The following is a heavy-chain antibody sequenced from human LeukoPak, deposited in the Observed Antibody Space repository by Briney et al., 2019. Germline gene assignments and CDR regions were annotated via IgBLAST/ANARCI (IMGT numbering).Heavy chain of an antibody. CDR3: AIPNYYGSGRYYYYMDV. Sequence: ASETLSLTCTVSGGSISSSSYYWSWIRQPAGKGLEWIGRIHTSGSTNYNPSLKSRVTISVDTSKNQFSLKLSSVTAADTAVYYCAIPNYYGSGRYYYYMDVWGKGTTVTISS. D-gene: IGHD3-10*01. V-gene: IGHV4-61*02. J-gene: IGHJ6*03. CDR1: GGSISSSSYY. CDR2: IHTSGST.